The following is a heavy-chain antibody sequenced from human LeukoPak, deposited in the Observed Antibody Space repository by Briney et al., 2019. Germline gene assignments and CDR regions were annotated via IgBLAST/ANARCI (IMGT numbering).Heavy chain of an antibody. Sequence: SETLSLTCTVSGGSISSYYWSWIRQPPGKGLEWIGYIYYSGSTNYNPSLKSRVTISVDTSKNQFSLKLSSVTAADTAVYYCAGLKYDYVWGSYRYWSAFDIWGQGTVVTVSS. CDR3: AGLKYDYVWGSYRYWSAFDI. J-gene: IGHJ3*02. D-gene: IGHD3-16*02. CDR1: GGSISSYY. V-gene: IGHV4-59*08. CDR2: IYYSGST.